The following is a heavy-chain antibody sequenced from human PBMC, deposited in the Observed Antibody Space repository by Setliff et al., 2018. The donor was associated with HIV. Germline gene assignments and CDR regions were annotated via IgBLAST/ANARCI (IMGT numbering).Heavy chain of an antibody. Sequence: PSETLSLTCTVSGDSISGAGFYWTWIRQLPGKGLEWIGSIYCSGSTYYNPSLKSRVTISLGTSRWQFSLTLNSVSAADTAVYFCAREAMYYYDTSGHPQGFDYWGQGTLVTVSS. D-gene: IGHD3-22*01. V-gene: IGHV4-31*03. CDR3: AREAMYYYDTSGHPQGFDY. J-gene: IGHJ4*02. CDR2: IYCSGST. CDR1: GDSISGAGFY.